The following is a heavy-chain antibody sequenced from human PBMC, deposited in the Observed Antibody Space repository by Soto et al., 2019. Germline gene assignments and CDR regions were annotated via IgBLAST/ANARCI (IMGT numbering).Heavy chain of an antibody. CDR1: GFTFSSYG. Sequence: QVQLVESGGGVVQPGRSLRLSCAASGFTFSSYGMHWVRQAPGKGLEWVAGIWYDGSNKYYADSVKGRFIISRDNSKNTLYLQMNSLRAEDTAVYYCARGPYYYDSSGNFDYWGQGTLVTVSS. CDR2: IWYDGSNK. V-gene: IGHV3-33*01. D-gene: IGHD3-22*01. CDR3: ARGPYYYDSSGNFDY. J-gene: IGHJ4*02.